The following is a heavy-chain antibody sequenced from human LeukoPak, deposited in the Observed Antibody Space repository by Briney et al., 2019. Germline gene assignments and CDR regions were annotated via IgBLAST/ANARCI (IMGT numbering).Heavy chain of an antibody. D-gene: IGHD2-2*01. V-gene: IGHV4-61*02. Sequence: SETLSLTCTVSGGSVRRGNYYWTWIRQPAGSGLEWIGRIYTSGTTDYNPSLRTRVTISVDASRNQFSLKLSSVTAADTAVYYCARAEGGYQLLLFDPWGQGTLVTVSS. CDR1: GGSVRRGNYY. J-gene: IGHJ5*02. CDR2: IYTSGTT. CDR3: ARAEGGYQLLLFDP.